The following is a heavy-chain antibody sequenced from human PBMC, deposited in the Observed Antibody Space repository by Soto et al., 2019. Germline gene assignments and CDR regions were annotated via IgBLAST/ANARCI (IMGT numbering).Heavy chain of an antibody. Sequence: SSETLSLTCTVSGASISGYYWSWIRKSAGKGLEWIGRIYATGTTDYNPSLKSRVMMSVDTSKKQFSLKLRSVTAADTAVYYCVRDGTKTLRDWFDPWGQGISVTVSS. CDR1: GASISGYY. CDR3: VRDGTKTLRDWFDP. CDR2: IYATGTT. J-gene: IGHJ5*02. D-gene: IGHD1-1*01. V-gene: IGHV4-4*07.